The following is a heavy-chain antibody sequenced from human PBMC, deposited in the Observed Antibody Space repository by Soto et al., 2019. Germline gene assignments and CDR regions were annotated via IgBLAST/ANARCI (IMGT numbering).Heavy chain of an antibody. J-gene: IGHJ6*02. CDR1: GFTFDDYA. CDR3: AKSLNYDFWSGSNHLKYGMDV. D-gene: IGHD3-3*01. CDR2: ISWNSGSI. Sequence: PGGSLRLSCAASGFTFDDYAMHWVRQAPGKGLEWVSGISWNSGSIGYADSVKGRFTISRDNAKNSLYLQMNSLRAEDTALYYCAKSLNYDFWSGSNHLKYGMDVWGQGTTVTVSS. V-gene: IGHV3-9*01.